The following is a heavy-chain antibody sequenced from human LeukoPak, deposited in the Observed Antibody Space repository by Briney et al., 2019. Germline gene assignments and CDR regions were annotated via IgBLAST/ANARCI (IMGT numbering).Heavy chain of an antibody. CDR3: AKTFGGVIVQYYFDY. CDR1: GFTFSSSG. Sequence: GGSLRLSCAASGFTFSSSGMHWVRQAPGKVLEWVAVISYDGSNKYYADSVKGRFTISRDNSKNTLYLQMNSLRAEDTAVYYCAKTFGGVIVQYYFDYWGQGTLVTVSS. V-gene: IGHV3-30*18. D-gene: IGHD3-16*02. J-gene: IGHJ4*02. CDR2: ISYDGSNK.